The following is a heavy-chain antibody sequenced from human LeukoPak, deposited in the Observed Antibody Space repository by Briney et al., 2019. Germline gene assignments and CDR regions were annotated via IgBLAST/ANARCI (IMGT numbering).Heavy chain of an antibody. CDR3: AKDIYYDSSGYRGYFDY. J-gene: IGHJ4*02. Sequence: GSLRLSCAASGFTFSGYAMHWVRQAPGKGLEWAAVMSYDGSNKYYVDSVKGRFTVSRDNSKNTLYLQMNSLRAEDTAVYYCAKDIYYDSSGYRGYFDYWGQGTLVTVSS. D-gene: IGHD3-22*01. V-gene: IGHV3-30*18. CDR2: MSYDGSNK. CDR1: GFTFSGYA.